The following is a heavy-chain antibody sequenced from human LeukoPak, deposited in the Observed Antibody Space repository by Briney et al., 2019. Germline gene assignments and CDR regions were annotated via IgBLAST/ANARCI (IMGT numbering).Heavy chain of an antibody. CDR1: GFTFSSYG. CDR2: ISYDGSNK. J-gene: IGHJ4*02. D-gene: IGHD1-26*01. V-gene: IGHV3-30*18. Sequence: GGSLRLSCAASGFTFSSYGMHWVRQAPGKGLEWVAVISYDGSNKYYADSVKGRFTISRDNSKNTLYLQMNSLRAEDTAVYYCVKGGSPGGPVDYWGQGTLVTVSS. CDR3: VKGGSPGGPVDY.